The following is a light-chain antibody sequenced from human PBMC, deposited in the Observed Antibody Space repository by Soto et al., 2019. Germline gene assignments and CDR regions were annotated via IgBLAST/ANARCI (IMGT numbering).Light chain of an antibody. CDR1: QSVSSY. V-gene: IGKV3-11*01. CDR2: DAS. J-gene: IGKJ1*01. Sequence: EIVLTQSPATLSLSPGERATLSCRASQSVSSYLAWYQQKPGQAPRLLIYDASNRATGIPARFSGSGSGTDFTLTISRLEPEDFAVYHCQYYGTSPAFGQGTKVDIK. CDR3: QYYGTSPA.